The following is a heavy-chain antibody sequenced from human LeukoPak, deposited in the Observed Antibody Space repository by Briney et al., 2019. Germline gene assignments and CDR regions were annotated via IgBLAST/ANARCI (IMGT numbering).Heavy chain of an antibody. CDR3: TREPPYYDSSGYYFGYYYGMDV. V-gene: IGHV3-49*04. D-gene: IGHD3-22*01. J-gene: IGHJ6*02. CDR2: IRSKAYGGTP. Sequence: GGSLRLSCTASGFTFCDYAMSWVRQAPGKGLEWVGFIRSKAYGGTPEYAASVKGRFTISRDDSKSIAYLQMDSLKTEYTAVYYCTREPPYYDSSGYYFGYYYGMDVWGQGTTVTVSS. CDR1: GFTFCDYA.